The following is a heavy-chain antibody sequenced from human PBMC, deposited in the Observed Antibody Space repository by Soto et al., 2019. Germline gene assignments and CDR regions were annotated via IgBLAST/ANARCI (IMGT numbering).Heavy chain of an antibody. Sequence: GGSLRLSCAASGFTFSSYWMSWVRQAPGKGLEWVANIKQDGSEKYYVDSVKGRFTISRDNAKNSLYLQMNSLRAEDTAVYYCARVVRFLRAKNWFEPWGQGTLVTVSS. CDR1: GFTFSSYW. CDR3: ARVVRFLRAKNWFEP. CDR2: IKQDGSEK. J-gene: IGHJ5*02. V-gene: IGHV3-7*01. D-gene: IGHD3-3*01.